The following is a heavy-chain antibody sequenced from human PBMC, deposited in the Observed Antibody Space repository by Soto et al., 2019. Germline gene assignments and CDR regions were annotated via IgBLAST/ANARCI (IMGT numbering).Heavy chain of an antibody. Sequence: QAQLVQSGAEVKKPGASVKVSCKDSGYRFSSYGISWVRQAPGQGLEWLGWISPYNDDTKYAQKLQGRVTMTTDTSTRTSYMDLRSLSSDDTAVYYCARGGYYDSSGSRNYHYYGMNVWGQGTTITVSS. D-gene: IGHD3-22*01. J-gene: IGHJ6*02. CDR1: GYRFSSYG. CDR2: ISPYNDDT. V-gene: IGHV1-18*01. CDR3: ARGGYYDSSGSRNYHYYGMNV.